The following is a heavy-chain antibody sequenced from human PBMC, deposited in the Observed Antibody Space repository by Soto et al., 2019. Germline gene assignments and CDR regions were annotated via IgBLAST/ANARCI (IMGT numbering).Heavy chain of an antibody. J-gene: IGHJ6*02. V-gene: IGHV3-48*02. D-gene: IGHD3-16*01. CDR3: WRAAVYGHHYCYCGMDV. CDR1: GFTFSSYS. Sequence: EVQLVESGGGLVQPGGSLRLSCEASGFTFSSYSMNWVRQAPGKGLEWVSYISSSSSTIYYADSVKRRFTISRDNAKNPLYLHRISLSDEDAAVYYCWRAAVYGHHYCYCGMDVWGQGTTVTVSS. CDR2: ISSSSSTI.